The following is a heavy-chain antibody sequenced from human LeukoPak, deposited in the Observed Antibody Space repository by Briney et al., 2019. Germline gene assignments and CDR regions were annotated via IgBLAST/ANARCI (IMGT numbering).Heavy chain of an antibody. V-gene: IGHV3-23*01. D-gene: IGHD3-22*01. CDR2: ISGSGGST. CDR1: GFTFRSYA. Sequence: AGGSLRLSCAASGFTFRSYAMSWVRQAPGKGLEWVSAISGSGGSTYYADSVKGRFTISRDNSKNTLYLQMNSLRAEDTAVYYCAKETYYYDSSGYYPLDYWGQGTLVTVSS. CDR3: AKETYYYDSSGYYPLDY. J-gene: IGHJ4*02.